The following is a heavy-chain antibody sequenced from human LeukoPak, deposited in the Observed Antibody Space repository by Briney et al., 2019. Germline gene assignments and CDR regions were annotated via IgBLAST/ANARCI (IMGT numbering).Heavy chain of an antibody. CDR1: GGSFSGYY. CDR2: INHSGST. Sequence: SETLSLTCAVYGGSFSGYYRSWIRQPPGKGLEWIGEINHSGSTNYNPSLKSRVTISVDTSKNQFSLKLSSVTAADTAVYYCARCGVNYYYGMDVWGQGTTVTVSS. CDR3: ARCGVNYYYGMDV. V-gene: IGHV4-34*01. J-gene: IGHJ6*02. D-gene: IGHD3-3*01.